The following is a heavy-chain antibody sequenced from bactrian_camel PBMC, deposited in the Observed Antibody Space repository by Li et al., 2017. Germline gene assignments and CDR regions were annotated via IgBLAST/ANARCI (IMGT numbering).Heavy chain of an antibody. CDR2: IYGGGETT. CDR3: TKETEWVGYHEFAVH. D-gene: IGHD5*01. Sequence: VQLVESGGDSAQAGGSLSLACAASRYMYSAACMGWFRQAPGKEREGVAAIYGGGETTYYANSVKGRFTISQDNAKNTLYLQLNSLKTEDMAMYYCTKETEWVGYHEFAVHWGQGTQVTVS. CDR1: RYMYSAAC. V-gene: IGHV3S1*01. J-gene: IGHJ4*01.